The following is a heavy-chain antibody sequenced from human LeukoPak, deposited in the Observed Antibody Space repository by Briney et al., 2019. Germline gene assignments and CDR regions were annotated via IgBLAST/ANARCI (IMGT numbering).Heavy chain of an antibody. J-gene: IGHJ4*02. CDR3: ARYYDSSACLDY. V-gene: IGHV1-69*05. Sequence: SVKVSCKASGGTFSSYAISWVRQAPGQGLEWMGGIIPIFGTANFAQKFQGRVTMTRDTSTSTVYMELSSLRSEDTAVYYCARYYDSSACLDYWGQGTLVTVSS. D-gene: IGHD3-22*01. CDR1: GGTFSSYA. CDR2: IIPIFGTA.